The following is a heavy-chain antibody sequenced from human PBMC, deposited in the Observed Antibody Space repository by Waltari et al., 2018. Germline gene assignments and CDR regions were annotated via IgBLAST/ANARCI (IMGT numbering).Heavy chain of an antibody. Sequence: QVQLQQWGAGLLKTSETLSLTCAVYGGSFSGSYWSWIRQPPGKGLEWIGEINHSGSTNYNPSLKSRVTISVDTSKNQFSLKLSSVTAADTAVYYCARGFSDVVVAAYDAFDIWGQGTMVTVSS. V-gene: IGHV4-34*01. CDR1: GGSFSGSY. CDR3: ARGFSDVVVAAYDAFDI. D-gene: IGHD2-15*01. CDR2: INHSGST. J-gene: IGHJ3*02.